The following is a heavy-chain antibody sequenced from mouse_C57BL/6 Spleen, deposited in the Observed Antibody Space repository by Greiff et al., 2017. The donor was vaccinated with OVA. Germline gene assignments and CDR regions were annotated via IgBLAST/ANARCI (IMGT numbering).Heavy chain of an antibody. V-gene: IGHV5-17*01. Sequence: DVMLVESGGGLVKPGGSLKLSCAASGFTFSDYGMHWVRQAPEKGLEWVAYISSGSSTIYYADTVKGRFTISRDNAKNTLFLQMTSLRSEDTAMYYCARRDYGSSYVIDYWGQGTTLTVSS. CDR2: ISSGSSTI. D-gene: IGHD1-1*01. CDR1: GFTFSDYG. J-gene: IGHJ2*01. CDR3: ARRDYGSSYVIDY.